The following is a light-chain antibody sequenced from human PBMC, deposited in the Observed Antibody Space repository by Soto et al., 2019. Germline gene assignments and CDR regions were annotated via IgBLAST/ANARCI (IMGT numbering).Light chain of an antibody. CDR2: AAS. J-gene: IGKJ2*01. V-gene: IGKV1-39*01. CDR1: QSISSY. Sequence: DIQMTQSPSSLSASVGDRVTITCRASQSISSYLNWYQQKPWKAPKLLIYAASNLQSGVPSSFSGSGSGTDFTLTISSLQPEDFATYYCQQSYSTPYTFGQGTKLEIK. CDR3: QQSYSTPYT.